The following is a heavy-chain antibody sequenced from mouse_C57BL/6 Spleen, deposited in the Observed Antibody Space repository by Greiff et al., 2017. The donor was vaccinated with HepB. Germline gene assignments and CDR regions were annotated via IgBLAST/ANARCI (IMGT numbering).Heavy chain of an antibody. CDR3: ARRTYYYGLDY. D-gene: IGHD1-1*01. V-gene: IGHV1-82*01. Sequence: QVQLEQSGPELVKPGASVKISCKASGYAFSSSWMNWVKQRPGKGLEWIGRIYPGDGDTNYNGKFKGKATLTADKSSSTAYMQLSSLTSEDSAVYCCARRTYYYGLDYWGQGTTLTVSS. J-gene: IGHJ2*01. CDR1: GYAFSSSW. CDR2: IYPGDGDT.